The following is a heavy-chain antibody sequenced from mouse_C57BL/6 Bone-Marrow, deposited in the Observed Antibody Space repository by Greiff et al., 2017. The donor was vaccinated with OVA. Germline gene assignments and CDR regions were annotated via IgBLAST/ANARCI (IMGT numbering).Heavy chain of an antibody. CDR1: GYAFTNYL. V-gene: IGHV1-54*01. J-gene: IGHJ3*01. Sequence: VKLMESGAELVRPGTSVKVSCKASGYAFTNYLIEWVKQRPGQGLEWIGVINPGSGGTNYNEKFKGKATLTADKSSSTAYMQLSSLTSEDSAVYFCARELGRAYWGQGTLVTVSA. CDR2: INPGSGGT. D-gene: IGHD4-1*01. CDR3: ARELGRAY.